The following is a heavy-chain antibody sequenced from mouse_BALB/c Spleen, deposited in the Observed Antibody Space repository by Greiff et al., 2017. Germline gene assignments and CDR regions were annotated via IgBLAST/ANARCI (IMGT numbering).Heavy chain of an antibody. CDR2: ISSGGGST. CDR3: ARHYGFDY. CDR1: GFAFSSYD. V-gene: IGHV5-12-1*01. J-gene: IGHJ2*01. D-gene: IGHD1-1*02. Sequence: EVQRVESGGGLVKPGGSLKLSCAASGFAFSSYDMSWVRQTPEKRLEWVAYISSGGGSTYYPDTVKGRFTISRDNAKNTLYLQMSSLKSEDTAMYYCARHYGFDYWGQGTTLTVSS.